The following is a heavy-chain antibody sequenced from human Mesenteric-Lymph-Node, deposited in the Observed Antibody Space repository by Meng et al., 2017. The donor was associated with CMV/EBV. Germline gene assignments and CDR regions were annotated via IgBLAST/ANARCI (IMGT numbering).Heavy chain of an antibody. Sequence: GESLKISCAASGFTFSSYSMNWVRQAPGKGLEWVSYISGSSGTIYYADSVKGRFTISRDNAKNSLYLQMNSLRAEDTAVYYCARDGPVYSSSPDYYYYGMDVWGQGTTVTVSS. D-gene: IGHD6-6*01. J-gene: IGHJ6*02. CDR3: ARDGPVYSSSPDYYYYGMDV. CDR2: ISGSSGTI. CDR1: GFTFSSYS. V-gene: IGHV3-48*04.